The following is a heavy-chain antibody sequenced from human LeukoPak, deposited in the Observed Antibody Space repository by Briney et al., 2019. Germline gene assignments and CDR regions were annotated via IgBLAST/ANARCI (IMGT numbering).Heavy chain of an antibody. CDR3: AIDRMVYED. Sequence: GALSLSCAASGFTFSTYAMSWIRQAPGKGLEWVSAFSDSGGSTSYPDSVKGRFSISRDNSKNTLYLQMSRLRAEETAVDYVAIDRMVYEDWGQATRVTV. D-gene: IGHD2-8*01. CDR2: FSDSGGST. J-gene: IGHJ1*01. CDR1: GFTFSTYA. V-gene: IGHV3-23*01.